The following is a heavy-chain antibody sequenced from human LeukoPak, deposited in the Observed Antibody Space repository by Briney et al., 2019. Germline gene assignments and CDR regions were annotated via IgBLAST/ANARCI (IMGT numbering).Heavy chain of an antibody. D-gene: IGHD2-15*01. CDR2: IDPSDSYT. J-gene: IGHJ4*02. Sequence: PGESLKISCKGSGYRFTSYWINWVRQMPGKGLEWMGRIDPSDSYTSYGPSFQGHVTISADKSITTAYLQWSSLKASDTAMYYCARLCSRSETEFDYWGQGTLVTVSS. CDR3: ARLCSRSETEFDY. CDR1: GYRFTSYW. V-gene: IGHV5-10-1*01.